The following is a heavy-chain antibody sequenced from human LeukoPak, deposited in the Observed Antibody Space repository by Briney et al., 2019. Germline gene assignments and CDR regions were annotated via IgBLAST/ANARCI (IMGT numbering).Heavy chain of an antibody. V-gene: IGHV4-4*02. CDR3: ARGRYGDYERYFDY. D-gene: IGHD4-17*01. CDR2: ISLTGRT. J-gene: IGHJ4*02. CDR1: GGSISSTNW. Sequence: PSETLSLTCGVSGGSISSTNWWSWVRQPPGQGLEWIGEISLTGRTNYNPSLKSRVTISVDTSKNQFSLKLSSVTAADTAVYSCARGRYGDYERYFDYWGQGTLVTVSS.